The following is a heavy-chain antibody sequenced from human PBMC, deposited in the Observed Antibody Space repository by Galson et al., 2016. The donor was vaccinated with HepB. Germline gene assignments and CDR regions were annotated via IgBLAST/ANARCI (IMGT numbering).Heavy chain of an antibody. V-gene: IGHV3-53*01. CDR3: ARDLPVETPCGFDI. Sequence: SLRLSCAASGLSVSNNYMSWVRQAPGRGLEGVSVMYLGGNTYYAESVKVRFTMSSDNSKNTVHLQMNNLRAEDTAVYYCARDLPVETPCGFDIWGQGTMVTVSS. D-gene: IGHD1-1*01. CDR2: MYLGGNT. J-gene: IGHJ3*02. CDR1: GLSVSNNY.